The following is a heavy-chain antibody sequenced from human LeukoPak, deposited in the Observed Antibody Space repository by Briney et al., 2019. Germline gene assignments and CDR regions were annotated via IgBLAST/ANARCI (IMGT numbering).Heavy chain of an antibody. J-gene: IGHJ6*03. D-gene: IGHD6-19*01. V-gene: IGHV5-51*01. CDR1: GYSFTSYW. CDR2: IYPGGSDT. Sequence: GESLKISCKGSGYSFTSYWIGWVRQMPGKGLEWMGIIYPGGSDTRYSPSFQGQVTISADKSISTAYLQWSSLKASDTAMYYCARLAEPTTGYSSGWPLYYYYYYMDVWGKGTTVTISS. CDR3: ARLAEPTTGYSSGWPLYYYYYYMDV.